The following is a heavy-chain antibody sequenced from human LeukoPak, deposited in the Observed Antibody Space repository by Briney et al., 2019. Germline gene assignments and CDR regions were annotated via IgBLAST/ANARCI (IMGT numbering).Heavy chain of an antibody. V-gene: IGHV3-23*01. CDR2: ISGSGGST. CDR3: AKEPEGIAVAGGYWFDH. J-gene: IGHJ5*02. CDR1: GFTFSSYA. D-gene: IGHD6-19*01. Sequence: GGSLRLSCAASGFTFSSYAMSWVRQAPGKGLEWVSAISGSGGSTYYADSVKGRFTISRDNSKNTLYLQMNSLRAEDTAVYYCAKEPEGIAVAGGYWFDHWGQGTLVTVSS.